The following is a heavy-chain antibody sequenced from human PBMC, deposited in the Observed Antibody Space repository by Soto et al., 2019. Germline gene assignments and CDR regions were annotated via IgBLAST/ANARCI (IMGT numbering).Heavy chain of an antibody. Sequence: QVQLVQSGAEVKKPGSSVKVSCKASGGTFSSYSINWVRQAPGQGLEWMGGIIPIFGTANYAQKFQGRVTLTAAESTSTAHMELSSLRNEDTAGYYCARPFQSWPGGWYFELWGRGTLVTVSS. CDR1: GGTFSSYS. CDR2: IIPIFGTA. D-gene: IGHD3-16*01. J-gene: IGHJ2*01. V-gene: IGHV1-69*01. CDR3: ARPFQSWPGGWYFEL.